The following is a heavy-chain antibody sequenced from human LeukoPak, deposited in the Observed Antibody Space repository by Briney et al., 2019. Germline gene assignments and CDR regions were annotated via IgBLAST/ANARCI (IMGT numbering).Heavy chain of an antibody. CDR1: GGSISDYY. Sequence: RASETLSLTCTVSGGSISDYYWSWLRQPPGKGLEWIGYIYYSGSTKYNPYLKSRVTISIDTSKNQFSLKLSSVTAADTALYYCARGTGAYYYLWGQGTMVTVSS. D-gene: IGHD3-22*01. V-gene: IGHV4-59*01. CDR2: IYYSGST. CDR3: ARGTGAYYYL. J-gene: IGHJ3*01.